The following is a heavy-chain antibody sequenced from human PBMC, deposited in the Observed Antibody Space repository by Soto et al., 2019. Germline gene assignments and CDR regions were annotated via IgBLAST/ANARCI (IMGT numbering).Heavy chain of an antibody. CDR3: ARGPAALRVHDAFDI. V-gene: IGHV5-51*01. J-gene: IGHJ3*02. CDR2: IYPGDSDT. CDR1: GYSFTSYW. D-gene: IGHD2-2*01. Sequence: GESLQISCKGSGYSFTSYWIGWVRQMPGKGLEWMGIIYPGDSDTRYSPSFQGQVTISADKSISTAYLQWSSLKASDTAMYYCARGPAALRVHDAFDIWGQGTMVTVSS.